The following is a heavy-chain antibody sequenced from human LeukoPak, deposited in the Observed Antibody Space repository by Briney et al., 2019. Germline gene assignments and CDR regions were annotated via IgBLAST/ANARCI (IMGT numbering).Heavy chain of an antibody. CDR3: ARDPDICSGGRCYSHFDY. CDR1: GFTFSGYL. V-gene: IGHV3-74*01. Sequence: GGSLRLSCAASGFTFSGYLVHWVRQAPGKGVVWVSRFKSDGSSTSYADSVKRRFTISRDNAKNTLYLQMNSLRAEDTAVYYGARDPDICSGGRCYSHFDYWGHGTLVTVSS. J-gene: IGHJ4*01. D-gene: IGHD2-15*01. CDR2: FKSDGSST.